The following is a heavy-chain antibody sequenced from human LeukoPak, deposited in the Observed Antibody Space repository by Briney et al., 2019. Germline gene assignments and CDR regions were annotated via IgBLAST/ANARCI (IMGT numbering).Heavy chain of an antibody. CDR1: GGSILITSHS. CDR3: ARLWSTDCSGGSCPHQPNS. V-gene: IGHV4-39*01. CDR2: MDYRGTT. D-gene: IGHD2-15*01. Sequence: SETLSLTCSVSGGSILITSHSWGWIRQSPGKGLEWIGNMDYRGTTYYNSSLKSRVTISVDTSKNQFSLKLSSVTAADTAMYYCARLWSTDCSGGSCPHQPNSWGQGTLVTVSS. J-gene: IGHJ4*02.